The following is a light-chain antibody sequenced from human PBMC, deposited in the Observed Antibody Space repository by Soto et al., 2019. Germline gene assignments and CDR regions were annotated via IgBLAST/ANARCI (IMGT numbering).Light chain of an antibody. Sequence: QSVLTQPPSVSGAPGQRVTISCTGSISNIGAGYDVNWYQQLPGTAPKVLIYGNSNRPSGVPDRFSGSKSGASASLAITGLQAEDEADYYCQSYDSSLSTSVFGGGTQLTVL. V-gene: IGLV1-40*01. CDR1: ISNIGAGYD. CDR2: GNS. J-gene: IGLJ2*01. CDR3: QSYDSSLSTSV.